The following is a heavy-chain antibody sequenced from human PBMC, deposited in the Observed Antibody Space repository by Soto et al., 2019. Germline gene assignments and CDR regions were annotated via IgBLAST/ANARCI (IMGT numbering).Heavy chain of an antibody. J-gene: IGHJ4*02. V-gene: IGHV3-74*01. Sequence: GGSLRLSCATSGFTFSNYWMHWVRQAPGKGPVWVSRINEDESNTNYADSVKGRFTISSDNAKNTLYLQMNSLRAEDTAVYYCARGLFLDYWGQGTRVTVSS. CDR2: INEDESNT. CDR3: ARGLFLDY. D-gene: IGHD3-3*01. CDR1: GFTFSNYW.